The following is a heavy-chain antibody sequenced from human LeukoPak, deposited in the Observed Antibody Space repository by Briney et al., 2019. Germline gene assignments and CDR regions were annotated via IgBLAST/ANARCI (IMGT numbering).Heavy chain of an antibody. J-gene: IGHJ4*02. CDR2: IKPDASEI. CDR1: AFPFSTYW. V-gene: IGHV3-7*01. Sequence: GWSLILSCAGSAFPFSTYWMSWGRRAPGKVLKGLADIKPDASEIYYLDSVKGRFTVSRDNAKTSLYLQMNSLRVEDTAVYYCARPGGYGVQPLDYWGQGTLVTVSS. CDR3: ARPGGYGVQPLDY. D-gene: IGHD5-12*01.